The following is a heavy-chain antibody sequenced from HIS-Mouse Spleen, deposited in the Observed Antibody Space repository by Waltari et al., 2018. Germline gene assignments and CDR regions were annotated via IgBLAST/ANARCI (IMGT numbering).Heavy chain of an antibody. V-gene: IGHV4-34*01. CDR1: GGSFSGYD. CDR3: AGYNWNYGTDY. CDR2: INPSGST. Sequence: QVQLQQWGAGLLKPSETLSLTCAVYGGSFSGYDWGWIRQPPGKGLEWIGEINPSGSTNYNPSLKSRVTISVDTSKNQFSLKLSSVTAADTAVYYCAGYNWNYGTDYWGQGTLVTVSS. D-gene: IGHD1-7*01. J-gene: IGHJ4*02.